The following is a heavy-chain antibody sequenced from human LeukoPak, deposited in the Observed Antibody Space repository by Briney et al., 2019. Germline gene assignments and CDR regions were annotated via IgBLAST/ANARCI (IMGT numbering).Heavy chain of an antibody. CDR2: IYTSGST. J-gene: IGHJ6*03. D-gene: IGHD3-10*01. CDR1: GGSISSYY. V-gene: IGHV4-4*09. CDR3: ARLVRGDKTHYYMDV. Sequence: SETLSLTCTVSGGSISSYYWSWIRQPPGKGLEWIGYIYTSGSTNYIPSLKSRVTISVDTSKNQFSLELSSVTAAGTAVYYCARLVRGDKTHYYMDVWGKGTTVTVSS.